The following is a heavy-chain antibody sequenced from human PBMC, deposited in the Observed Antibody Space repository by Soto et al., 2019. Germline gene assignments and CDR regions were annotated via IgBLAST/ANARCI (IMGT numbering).Heavy chain of an antibody. J-gene: IGHJ4*02. CDR1: GGYISSSNW. Sequence: TSETLSLTCAVSGGYISSSNWWSWVRQPPGKGLEWIGEIYHSGSTNYNPSLKSRVTISVDKSKNQFSLKLSSVTAADTAVYYCARSSKDPGIVGAIYYFDYWGQGTLVTVSS. CDR3: ARSSKDPGIVGAIYYFDY. V-gene: IGHV4-4*02. CDR2: IYHSGST. D-gene: IGHD1-26*01.